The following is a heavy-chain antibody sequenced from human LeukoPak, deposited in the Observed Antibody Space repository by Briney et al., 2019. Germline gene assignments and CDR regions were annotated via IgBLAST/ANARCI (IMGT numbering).Heavy chain of an antibody. V-gene: IGHV4-39*01. D-gene: IGHD3-10*01. CDR1: GGSISSSSYY. J-gene: IGHJ4*02. CDR2: IYYSGST. CDR3: ARRITMVRGVIRSHFDY. Sequence: PAETLSLTCTVSGGSISSSSYYWGWIRQPPGKGLDWIGSIYYSGSTYYNPSLKSRVTISVDTSKNQFSLKLSSVTAADTAVYYCARRITMVRGVIRSHFDYWGQGTLVTVSS.